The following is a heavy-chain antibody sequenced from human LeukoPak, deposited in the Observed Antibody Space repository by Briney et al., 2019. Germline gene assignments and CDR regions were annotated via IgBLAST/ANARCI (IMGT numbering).Heavy chain of an antibody. CDR3: ARDIRRRLLWFGEIPPFDP. J-gene: IGHJ5*02. CDR2: ISAYNGNT. D-gene: IGHD3-10*01. Sequence: ASVKGSCKASGYTFTSYGISWVRQAPGQGLEWMGWISAYNGNTNYAQKLQGRVTMTTDTSTSTAYMELRSLRSDDTAVYYCARDIRRRLLWFGEIPPFDPWGQGTLVTVSS. CDR1: GYTFTSYG. V-gene: IGHV1-18*04.